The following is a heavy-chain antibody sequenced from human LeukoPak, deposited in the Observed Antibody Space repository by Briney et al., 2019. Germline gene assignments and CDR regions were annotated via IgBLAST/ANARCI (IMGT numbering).Heavy chain of an antibody. CDR1: GYTFTSYY. Sequence: ASVKVSCKASGYTFTSYYMHWVRQAPGQGLEWMGIINPSGGSTSYAQKFQGRVTMTRDMSTSTVYMELSSLRSEDTAVYYCARGGITMIVVDDFDYWGQGTLVTVSS. CDR2: INPSGGST. CDR3: ARGGITMIVVDDFDY. V-gene: IGHV1-46*01. J-gene: IGHJ4*02. D-gene: IGHD3-22*01.